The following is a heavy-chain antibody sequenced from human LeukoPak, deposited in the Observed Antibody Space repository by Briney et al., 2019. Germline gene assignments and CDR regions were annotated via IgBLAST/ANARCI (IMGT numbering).Heavy chain of an antibody. Sequence: PGGSLRLSCAASGFTFSTYAVNWVRQAPGKGLEWVSTISGSGDSTYYADSVKGRFTISRDNSKDTLYLQMNSLRAEDTAVYYCADTVVITTPDAFDIWGQGTMVTVSS. CDR1: GFTFSTYA. CDR3: ADTVVITTPDAFDI. CDR2: ISGSGDST. D-gene: IGHD3-22*01. J-gene: IGHJ3*02. V-gene: IGHV3-23*01.